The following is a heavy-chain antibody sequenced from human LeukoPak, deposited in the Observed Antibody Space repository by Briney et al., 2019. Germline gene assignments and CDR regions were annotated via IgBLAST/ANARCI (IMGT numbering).Heavy chain of an antibody. J-gene: IGHJ4*02. CDR2: TYTSGSL. CDR3: ARGGYYYDTSD. CDR1: GGSISSYY. V-gene: IGHV4-4*07. D-gene: IGHD3-22*01. Sequence: SETLSLTCTVSGGSISSYYWNWIRQPAGKGLEWIGRTYTSGSLNYNPSLKSRVTMSVDTSKNQFSLKLNSVTAADTAVYYCARGGYYYDTSDWGQGTLVTVSS.